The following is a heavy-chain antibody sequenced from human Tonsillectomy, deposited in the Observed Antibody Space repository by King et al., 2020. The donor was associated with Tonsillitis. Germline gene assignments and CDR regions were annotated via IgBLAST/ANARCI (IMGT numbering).Heavy chain of an antibody. CDR3: ARDRRFGEPLGGFFDS. Sequence: VQLQESGPGLVKPSETLSLTCTVSGGSISSYYWSWIRQPAGKGLEWIGRIYISGSTNYNPSLKSRVTISVDTSKNQFSLKLSSVTAADTAVYYCARDRRFGEPLGGFFDSWGQGTLVTVSS. CDR2: IYISGST. D-gene: IGHD3-10*01. CDR1: GGSISSYY. J-gene: IGHJ4*02. V-gene: IGHV4-4*07.